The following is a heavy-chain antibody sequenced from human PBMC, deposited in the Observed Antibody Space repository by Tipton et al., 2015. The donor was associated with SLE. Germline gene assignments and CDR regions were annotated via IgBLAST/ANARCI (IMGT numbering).Heavy chain of an antibody. D-gene: IGHD6-13*01. J-gene: IGHJ4*02. CDR1: GYTFTSYG. Sequence: VQLVQSGAEVKKPGASVKVSCKASGYTFTSYGISWVRQAPGQGLEWMGWISAYNGNTNYAQKFQGRVTMTTDTSTSTVYMELRRLRSDDTAMYYCARDGAAADSFDYWGQGTLVTVSS. CDR3: ARDGAAADSFDY. CDR2: ISAYNGNT. V-gene: IGHV1-18*01.